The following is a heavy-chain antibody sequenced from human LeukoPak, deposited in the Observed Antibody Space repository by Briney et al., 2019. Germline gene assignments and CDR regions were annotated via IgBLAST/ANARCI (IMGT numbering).Heavy chain of an antibody. CDR1: GFTFSSYE. D-gene: IGHD3-3*01. Sequence: GGSLRLSCTASGFTFSSYEMNWVRQAPGKGLEWVSYISSSSSTIYYADSVKGRFTISRDNAKNSLYLQMNSLRAEDTAVYYCARVPIFAPYYYYMDVWGKGTTVTVSS. V-gene: IGHV3-48*03. CDR3: ARVPIFAPYYYYMDV. CDR2: ISSSSSTI. J-gene: IGHJ6*03.